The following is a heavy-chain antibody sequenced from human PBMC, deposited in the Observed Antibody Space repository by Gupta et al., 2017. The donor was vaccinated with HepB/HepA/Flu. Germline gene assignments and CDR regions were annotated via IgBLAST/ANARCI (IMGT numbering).Heavy chain of an antibody. CDR1: GDSFFRSVDS. D-gene: IGHD1-26*01. CDR3: ARHQGRELPVF. V-gene: IGHV4-39*01. J-gene: IGHJ1*01. CDR2: VFHGGRA. Sequence: QLQLHESGPGLVKPSETLSLNCSVSGDSFFRSVDSWGWIRQPPGKGLEWIGNVFHGGRAFYNPSLRGRVTISLDTSNNRFSLRLNSVAAADAAVYYCARHQGRELPVFWGPGTRVTVSS.